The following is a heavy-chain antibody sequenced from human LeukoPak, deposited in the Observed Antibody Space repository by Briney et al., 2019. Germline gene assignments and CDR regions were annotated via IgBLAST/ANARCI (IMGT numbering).Heavy chain of an antibody. V-gene: IGHV4-31*03. CDR2: IYYSGST. CDR3: ARGPMTTVTTAAFDI. D-gene: IGHD4-17*01. CDR1: GGSISSGGYY. Sequence: SETLSLTCTVSGGSISSGGYYWSWIRQHPGKGLEWIGYIYYSGSTYYNPPLKSRVTISVDTSKNQFSLKLSSVTAADTAVYYCARGPMTTVTTAAFDIWGQGTMVTVSS. J-gene: IGHJ3*02.